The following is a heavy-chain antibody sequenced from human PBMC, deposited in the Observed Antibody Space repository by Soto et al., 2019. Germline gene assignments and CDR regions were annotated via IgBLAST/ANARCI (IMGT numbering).Heavy chain of an antibody. CDR3: ARHLGYDSSGYYRNWFDP. V-gene: IGHV4-59*08. CDR2: VYYSVST. Sequence: SETLSLTCTVSGGSISSYYWSWIRQPPGKGLEWIGYVYYSVSTSYNPSLKSRATISVDTSKNQFSLKLSSVTAADTAVYYCARHLGYDSSGYYRNWFDPWGQGTLVTVSS. J-gene: IGHJ5*02. D-gene: IGHD3-22*01. CDR1: GGSISSYY.